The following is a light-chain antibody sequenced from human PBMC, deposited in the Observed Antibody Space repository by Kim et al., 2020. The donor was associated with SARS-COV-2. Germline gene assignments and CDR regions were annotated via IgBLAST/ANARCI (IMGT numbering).Light chain of an antibody. CDR1: NIGSKS. Sequence: SYELTQPPSVSVAPGQTARITCGGNNIGSKSGHWHQQKPGQAPVLVIYYDSDRPSGIPERFSGSNSGNTATLTISRVEAGNEADYYCQVWDSSSDHPKVVFGGETKLTVL. CDR3: QVWDSSSDHPKVV. V-gene: IGLV3-21*04. CDR2: YDS. J-gene: IGLJ2*01.